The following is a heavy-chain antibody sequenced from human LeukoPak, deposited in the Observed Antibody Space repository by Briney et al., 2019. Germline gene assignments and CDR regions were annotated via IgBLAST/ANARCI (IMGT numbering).Heavy chain of an antibody. CDR2: IRYDGSNK. V-gene: IGHV3-30*02. CDR3: AKDQDGSGSLFDY. J-gene: IGHJ4*02. CDR1: GFTFSSYG. D-gene: IGHD3-10*01. Sequence: QAGGSLRLSCAASGFTFSSYGMHWVRQAPGKGLEWVAFIRYDGSNKYYADSVKGRFTISRDNSKNTLYLQMNSLRAEDTAVYYCAKDQDGSGSLFDYWGQGTLVTVSS.